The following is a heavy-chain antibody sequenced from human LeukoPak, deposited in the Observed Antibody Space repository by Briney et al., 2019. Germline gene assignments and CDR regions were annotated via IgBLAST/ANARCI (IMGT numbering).Heavy chain of an antibody. V-gene: IGHV4-39*01. CDR1: GGSISGGSHH. Sequence: PSETLSLTCTVSGGSISGGSHHWGWFRQSPGKGLEWIGSLYLGRTTYYNPSLNSRVTISVDTSKNQFSLQLNSVTAADTAVYYCARHDGRGGATMGSLDSWGQGSLVTVSS. CDR3: ARHDGRGGATMGSLDS. CDR2: LYLGRTT. D-gene: IGHD5-12*01. J-gene: IGHJ4*02.